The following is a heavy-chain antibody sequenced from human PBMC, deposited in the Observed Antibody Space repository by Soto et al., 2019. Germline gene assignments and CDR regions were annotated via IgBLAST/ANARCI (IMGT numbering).Heavy chain of an antibody. D-gene: IGHD1-7*01. Sequence: QVQLVESGGGVVQPGRSLRLSCAASGFTFSSYGMHWVRQAPGKGLEWVAVISYDGSNKYYADSVKGRFTISRDNSKNTLYLQMNSLRAEDTAVYYCAKNWNYEDYWGQGTLVTVPS. J-gene: IGHJ4*02. CDR3: AKNWNYEDY. V-gene: IGHV3-30*18. CDR2: ISYDGSNK. CDR1: GFTFSSYG.